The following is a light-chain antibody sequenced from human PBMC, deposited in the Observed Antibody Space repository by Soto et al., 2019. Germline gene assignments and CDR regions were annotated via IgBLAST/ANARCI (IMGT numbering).Light chain of an antibody. J-gene: IGKJ2*01. CDR1: QSVSRD. CDR2: DAS. Sequence: EIVLTQSPATLSLSPGERATLSCRASQSVSRDLAWYQQKPGQAPRLLIYDASNRATGIPARFSASGSGTDFTLTIGSLEPEDFAVYYCQQHSNWPYTFGQGTKLEIK. V-gene: IGKV3-11*01. CDR3: QQHSNWPYT.